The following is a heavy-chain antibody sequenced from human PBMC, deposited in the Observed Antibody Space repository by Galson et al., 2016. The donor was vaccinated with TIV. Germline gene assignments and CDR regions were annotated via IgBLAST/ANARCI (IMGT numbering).Heavy chain of an antibody. CDR2: VAYDGSNK. CDR1: GFTFSSYA. CDR3: VRDMQWLVFDH. Sequence: SLRLSCAASGFTFSSYATHWVRQAPGKGPAWVAVVAYDGSNKFYTDSVKGRFTISRDNSKNTLFLQMDSLRSEDTGIYYCVRDMQWLVFDHWGQGILVTVSS. V-gene: IGHV3-30-3*01. D-gene: IGHD6-19*01. J-gene: IGHJ4*02.